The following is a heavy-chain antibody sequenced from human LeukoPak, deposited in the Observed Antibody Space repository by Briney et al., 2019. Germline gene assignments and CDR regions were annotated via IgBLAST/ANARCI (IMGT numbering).Heavy chain of an antibody. Sequence: PGGSLRLSCAASGFTFSSSWMHWVRQAPGKGLVWVSRITRDGSSTTYADSVKGRFTTSRDNDKNTLYLQMDSLRDDDTAVYYCARDPGYESWSPFWGGMDVWGNGTTVIVSS. D-gene: IGHD3-16*01. V-gene: IGHV3-74*01. J-gene: IGHJ6*04. CDR2: ITRDGSST. CDR3: ARDPGYESWSPFWGGMDV. CDR1: GFTFSSSW.